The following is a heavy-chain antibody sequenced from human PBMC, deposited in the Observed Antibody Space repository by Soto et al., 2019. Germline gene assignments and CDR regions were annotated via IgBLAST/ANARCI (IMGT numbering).Heavy chain of an antibody. V-gene: IGHV3-23*01. Sequence: GGSLRLSCAASGFTFSSYAMSWVRQAPGKGLEWVSAISGSGGSTYYADSVKGRFTISRDNSKNTLYLQMNSLRAEDTAVYYCAKVKGVGGSGYYFDYWGQGTLVTVSS. CDR3: AKVKGVGGSGYYFDY. D-gene: IGHD5-12*01. CDR1: GFTFSSYA. J-gene: IGHJ4*02. CDR2: ISGSGGST.